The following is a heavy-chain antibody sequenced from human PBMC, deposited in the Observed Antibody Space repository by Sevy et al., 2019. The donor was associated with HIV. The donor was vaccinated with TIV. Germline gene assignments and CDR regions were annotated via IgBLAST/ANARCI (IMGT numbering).Heavy chain of an antibody. V-gene: IGHV3-66*02. Sequence: GESLRLSCAISGFTVNDKYIIWVRQAPGKGLEWVSVIFSSGSTYYADSAKGRFTISRDNSTNTVYLQMSSVGAEDTAVYYCVSLFLSYRSGWSYFDYWGQGTLVTVSS. CDR1: GFTVNDKY. J-gene: IGHJ4*02. D-gene: IGHD6-19*01. CDR2: IFSSGST. CDR3: VSLFLSYRSGWSYFDY.